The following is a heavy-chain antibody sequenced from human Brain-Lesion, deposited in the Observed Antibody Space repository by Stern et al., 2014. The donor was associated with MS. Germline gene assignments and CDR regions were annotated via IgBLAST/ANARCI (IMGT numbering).Heavy chain of an antibody. D-gene: IGHD3-10*01. J-gene: IGHJ6*02. V-gene: IGHV4-4*02. Sequence: QVQLQESGPGLVKPSGTLSLTCAVSGASISNTQWWTWVRQSPGKGLEWIWEIYQSGSAQFNPSPRSRVTISLHRSKNSFSLKLNSVTAADTAVYYCARDPRRGGLSGYYHGMDVWGQGTTVTVSS. CDR1: GASISNTQW. CDR3: ARDPRRGGLSGYYHGMDV. CDR2: IYQSGSA.